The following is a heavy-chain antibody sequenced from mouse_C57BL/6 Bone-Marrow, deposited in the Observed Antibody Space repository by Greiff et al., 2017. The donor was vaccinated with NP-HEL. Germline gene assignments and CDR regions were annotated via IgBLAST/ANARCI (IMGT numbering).Heavy chain of an antibody. Sequence: EVKLMESGGGLVQPGGSLSLSCAASGFTFTDYYMNWVRQPPGKALEWLGFIRNKASGYTTEYSASVKGRFTISRDNFQSILYLQMNARRAEDSATYYCARSIYYDYADDPFYAMDYWGQGTSVTVSS. V-gene: IGHV7-3*01. D-gene: IGHD2-4*01. CDR1: GFTFTDYY. CDR3: ARSIYYDYADDPFYAMDY. CDR2: IRNKASGYTT. J-gene: IGHJ4*01.